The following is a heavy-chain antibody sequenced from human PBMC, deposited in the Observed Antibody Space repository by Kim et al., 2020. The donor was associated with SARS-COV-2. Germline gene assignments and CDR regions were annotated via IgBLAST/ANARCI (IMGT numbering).Heavy chain of an antibody. CDR3: AKDNGGSGTFDY. J-gene: IGHJ4*02. Sequence: YYADAVKGRFTISRDNSKNTLYLQMNSLRAEDTAVYYCAKDNGGSGTFDYWGQGTLVTVSS. V-gene: IGHV3-23*01. D-gene: IGHD2-8*01.